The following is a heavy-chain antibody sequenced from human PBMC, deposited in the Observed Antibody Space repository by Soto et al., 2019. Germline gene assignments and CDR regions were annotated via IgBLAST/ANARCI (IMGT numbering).Heavy chain of an antibody. J-gene: IGHJ5*02. CDR3: ASVDKTGWFAP. CDR2: VDPKNGDT. Sequence: QVQLVQSGAEVKKPGASVKVSCKTSGYSFTRDDINWVRQAVGQGLQWLGWVDPKNGDTGYAREFQGRVSMTRNISISTAYMELTGLRPEDTAVYYCASVDKTGWFAPWGQGTLVTVSS. V-gene: IGHV1-8*01. CDR1: GYSFTRDD. D-gene: IGHD3-9*01.